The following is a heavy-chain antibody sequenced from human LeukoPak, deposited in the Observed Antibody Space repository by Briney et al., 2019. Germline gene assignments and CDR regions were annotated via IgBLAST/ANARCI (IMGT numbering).Heavy chain of an antibody. D-gene: IGHD3-10*01. Sequence: GGSLRLSCAASGFPFSYYGMHWVRQAPGKGLEWVALISYDGSNEYYADSVKGRFTISRDNSKNTLFLQMNGLRAEDTAVYYCAKDKYYYGSGSDFDNWGQGTLVTVSS. J-gene: IGHJ4*02. CDR1: GFPFSYYG. CDR3: AKDKYYYGSGSDFDN. V-gene: IGHV3-30*18. CDR2: ISYDGSNE.